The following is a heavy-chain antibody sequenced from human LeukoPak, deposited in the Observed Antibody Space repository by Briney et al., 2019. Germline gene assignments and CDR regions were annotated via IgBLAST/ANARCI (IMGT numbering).Heavy chain of an antibody. J-gene: IGHJ4*02. CDR2: ISGSGGST. V-gene: IGHV3-23*01. Sequence: GGSLRLSCAASGFTFSSCAMSWVRQAPGKGLEWVSAISGSGGSTYYADSVKGRFTISRDNSKNTLYLQMNSLRAEDTAVYYCAKDRSRGIAARPYYFDYWGQGTLVTVSS. CDR3: AKDRSRGIAARPYYFDY. CDR1: GFTFSSCA. D-gene: IGHD6-6*01.